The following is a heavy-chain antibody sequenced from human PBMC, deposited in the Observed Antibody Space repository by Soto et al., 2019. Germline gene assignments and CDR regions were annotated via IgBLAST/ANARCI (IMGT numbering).Heavy chain of an antibody. J-gene: IGHJ6*02. CDR2: IDPSESYT. Sequence: PGESLKISCKGSGYSFTSYWISWVRQMPGKGLEWMGRIDPSESYTNYSPSLQGHVTISADKSISTAYLQWSSLKASDTAMYYCASDKSVQLERVYYYYYGMDVWGQGTTVTVSS. CDR3: ASDKSVQLERVYYYYYGMDV. V-gene: IGHV5-10-1*01. CDR1: GYSFTSYW. D-gene: IGHD1-1*01.